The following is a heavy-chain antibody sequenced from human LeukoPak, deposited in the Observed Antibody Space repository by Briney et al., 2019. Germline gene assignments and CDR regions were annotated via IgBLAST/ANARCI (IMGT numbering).Heavy chain of an antibody. V-gene: IGHV1-8*01. CDR3: AREGSSTNQYYYYGMDV. CDR1: GYTFTSYD. D-gene: IGHD2-2*01. J-gene: IGHJ6*02. Sequence: ASVKVSCKASGYTFTSYDINWVRQATGQGLEWMGWMNPNSGNTGYAQKFQGRVTMTRNTSISTAYMELSSLRSEDTAVYYCAREGSSTNQYYYYGMDVWGQGTTVTVSS. CDR2: MNPNSGNT.